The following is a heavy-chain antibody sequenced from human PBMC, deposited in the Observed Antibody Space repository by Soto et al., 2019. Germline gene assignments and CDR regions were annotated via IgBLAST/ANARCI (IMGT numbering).Heavy chain of an antibody. V-gene: IGHV3-7*01. D-gene: IGHD6-13*01. Sequence: EVQLVESGGGLVQPGGSLRLSCAASGFTFSNYWMSWVRQAPGKGLEWVANINLDGSEKYYVDSVEGRFTISRDNAKNSLYLQMNSLRAEDTAVYYCARDLGYSSSSVGDYWGQGTLVTVSS. CDR1: GFTFSNYW. CDR3: ARDLGYSSSSVGDY. CDR2: INLDGSEK. J-gene: IGHJ4*02.